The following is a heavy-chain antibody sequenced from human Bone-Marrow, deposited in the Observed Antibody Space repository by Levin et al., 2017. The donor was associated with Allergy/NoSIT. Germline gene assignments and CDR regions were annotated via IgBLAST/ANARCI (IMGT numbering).Heavy chain of an antibody. J-gene: IGHJ1*01. Sequence: PGGSLRLSCTASGFTFSSDAITWVRQAPGKGLEWVSVISSNTGATTFYADSVRGRFTISRDNSENTAFLQMNSLRAEDTATYYCARGNNGICFNWGQGTLVTVSS. CDR1: GFTFSSDA. CDR3: ARGNNGICFN. V-gene: IGHV3-23*01. D-gene: IGHD2-8*01. CDR2: ISSNTGATT.